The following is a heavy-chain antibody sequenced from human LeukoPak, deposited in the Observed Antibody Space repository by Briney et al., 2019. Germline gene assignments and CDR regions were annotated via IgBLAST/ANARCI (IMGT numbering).Heavy chain of an antibody. CDR1: GGTFSRYA. J-gene: IGHJ4*02. Sequence: SVKVSCKASGGTFSRYAISWARQAPGQGLEWMGGIIPIFGKTNYAQKFQGRVTITADESTSTAYMELSSLRSEDTAVYYCAKDYLGARSYAVDYWGQGTLVTVSS. V-gene: IGHV1-69*13. CDR2: IIPIFGKT. CDR3: AKDYLGARSYAVDY. D-gene: IGHD2-2*01.